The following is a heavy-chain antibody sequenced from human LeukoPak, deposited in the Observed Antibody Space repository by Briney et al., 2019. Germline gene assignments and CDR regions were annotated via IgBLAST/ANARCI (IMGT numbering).Heavy chain of an antibody. V-gene: IGHV3-30*02. CDR1: GFTFSNSG. CDR3: TKDSYIELPPPPNFDI. CDR2: IRYDGTTK. J-gene: IGHJ3*02. D-gene: IGHD2-8*01. Sequence: PGGSLRLSCAASGFTFSNSGMHWVRQAPGKGLEWVAFIRYDGTTKYYADSVKGRFTISRDNSKNTLYLQMNSLRAEDTAVYYCTKDSYIELPPPPNFDIWGQGTMVTVSS.